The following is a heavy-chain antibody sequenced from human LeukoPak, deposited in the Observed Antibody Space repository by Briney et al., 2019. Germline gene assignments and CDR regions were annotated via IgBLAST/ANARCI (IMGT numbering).Heavy chain of an antibody. CDR1: GFTFSDYY. V-gene: IGHV3-11*01. Sequence: GGSLRLSCAASGFTFSDYYMSWIRQAPGKGLEWVSYISSSGSTIYYADSVKGRFTISRDNAKDSLYLQINSLRAEDTAVYYCARNSAILAPNFDYWGQGTLVTVSS. D-gene: IGHD2-21*01. CDR2: ISSSGSTI. J-gene: IGHJ4*02. CDR3: ARNSAILAPNFDY.